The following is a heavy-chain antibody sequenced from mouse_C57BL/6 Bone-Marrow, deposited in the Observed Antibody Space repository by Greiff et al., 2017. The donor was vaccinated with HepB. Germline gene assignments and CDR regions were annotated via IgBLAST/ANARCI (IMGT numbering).Heavy chain of an antibody. CDR2: ISYSGST. D-gene: IGHD2-2*01. CDR1: GYSITSGYD. J-gene: IGHJ3*01. Sequence: EVKVVESGPGMVKPSQSLSLTCTVTGYSITSGYDWHWIRHFPGNKLEWMGYISYSGSTNYNPSLKSRISITHDTSKNHFFLKLNSVTTEDTATYYCARGLRAWFAYWGQGTLVTVSA. CDR3: ARGLRAWFAY. V-gene: IGHV3-1*01.